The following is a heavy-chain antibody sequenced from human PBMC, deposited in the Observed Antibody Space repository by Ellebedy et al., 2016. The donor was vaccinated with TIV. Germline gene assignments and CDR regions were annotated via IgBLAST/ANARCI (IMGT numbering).Heavy chain of an antibody. Sequence: GESLKISXAASGFTFSSYAMSWVRQAPGKGLEWVSAISGSGGSTYYADSVKGRFTISRDNSKNTLYLQMNSLRAEDTAVYYCAKGSPRRGAIYYYYYMDVWGKGTTVTVSS. J-gene: IGHJ6*03. CDR1: GFTFSSYA. CDR3: AKGSPRRGAIYYYYYMDV. D-gene: IGHD1-26*01. V-gene: IGHV3-23*01. CDR2: ISGSGGST.